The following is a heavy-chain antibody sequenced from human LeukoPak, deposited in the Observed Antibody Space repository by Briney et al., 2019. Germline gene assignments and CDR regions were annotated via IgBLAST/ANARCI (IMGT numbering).Heavy chain of an antibody. V-gene: IGHV1-46*01. CDR3: ARAPYYDILTGYFPIDY. D-gene: IGHD3-9*01. Sequence: AASVKVSCKASGYTFTSYYMHWVRQAPGQGLEWMGIINPSGGSTSYAQKFQGRVTMTRDTSTSTVYMEPSSLRSEDTAVYYCARAPYYDILTGYFPIDYWGQGTLVTVSS. CDR2: INPSGGST. J-gene: IGHJ4*02. CDR1: GYTFTSYY.